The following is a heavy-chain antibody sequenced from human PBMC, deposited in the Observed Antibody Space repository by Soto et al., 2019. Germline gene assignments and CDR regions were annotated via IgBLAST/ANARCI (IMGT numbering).Heavy chain of an antibody. CDR2: IYYSGTT. Sequence: PSETLSLTCKVSGRSISRFYWRWIRQPPGKGLEWIGSIYYSGTTNYNPSLKSRVTISVDTSKNHFSLRLTSVTAADTAVYYCAAVGGYYGDYPNFDYWGRGTLVTVSS. CDR3: AAVGGYYGDYPNFDY. V-gene: IGHV4-59*01. CDR1: GRSISRFY. J-gene: IGHJ4*02. D-gene: IGHD4-17*01.